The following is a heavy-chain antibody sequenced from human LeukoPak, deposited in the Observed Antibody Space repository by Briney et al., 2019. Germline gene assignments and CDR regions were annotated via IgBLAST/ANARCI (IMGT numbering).Heavy chain of an antibody. V-gene: IGHV3-53*01. CDR2: IYSGGGT. J-gene: IGHJ5*02. CDR3: ARGGSRGRFDL. Sequence: GGSLRLSCAASGFSVSSNYLSWVRQAPGKGLEWVSVIYSGGGTHYADSVKGRFTISRDNSKNTVFLQMNSLRAEDTAVYYCARGGSRGRFDLWGQGTLVTVSS. CDR1: GFSVSSNY. D-gene: IGHD2-15*01.